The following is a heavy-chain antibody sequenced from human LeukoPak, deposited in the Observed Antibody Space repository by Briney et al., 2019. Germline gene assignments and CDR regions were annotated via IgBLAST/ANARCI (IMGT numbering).Heavy chain of an antibody. CDR3: ARVIVVVPAAMGHYYYGMDV. V-gene: IGHV3-7*01. D-gene: IGHD2-2*01. CDR2: IKQDGSEK. Sequence: GGSLRLSCAASGFTFSSYWMSWVRQAPGKGLEWVANIKQDGSEKYYVDSVKGRFTISRDNAKNSLYLQMNSLRAEDTAVYYRARVIVVVPAAMGHYYYGMDVWGQGTTVTVSS. CDR1: GFTFSSYW. J-gene: IGHJ6*02.